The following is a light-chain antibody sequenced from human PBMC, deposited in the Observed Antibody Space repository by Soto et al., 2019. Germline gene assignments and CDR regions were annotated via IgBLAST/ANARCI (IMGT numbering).Light chain of an antibody. V-gene: IGKV3-15*01. CDR1: QSVSSK. Sequence: EIVMTQSPATLSVSPGERATLSCRASQSVSSKLAWYQQKPGQGPRLLIYGASTRATGIPARFSGSGSGTEFTLTISSLQSEDFATYYCQQSYSTLMYTFGQGTKLEIK. J-gene: IGKJ2*01. CDR3: QQSYSTLMYT. CDR2: GAS.